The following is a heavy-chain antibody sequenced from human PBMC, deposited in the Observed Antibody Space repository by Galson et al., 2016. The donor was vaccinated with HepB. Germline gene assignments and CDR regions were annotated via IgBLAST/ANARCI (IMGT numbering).Heavy chain of an antibody. J-gene: IGHJ4*02. CDR1: GYTFIDYA. Sequence: SVKVSCKASGYTFIDYAMNWVRQAPGQGLEWVGWTNTNNGDATYAQGFTGRFVFSMDTSVSTAFLQISSLKVDDTAVYYCARDPLALWGQGTLVTVSS. CDR3: ARDPLAL. V-gene: IGHV7-4-1*02. CDR2: TNTNNGDA.